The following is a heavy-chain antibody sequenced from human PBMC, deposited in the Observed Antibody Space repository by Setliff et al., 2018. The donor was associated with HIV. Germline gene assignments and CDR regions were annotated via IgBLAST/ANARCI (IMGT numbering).Heavy chain of an antibody. Sequence: ASVKVSCKASGYTFTSYAMHWVRQAPGQRLEWMGWINAGNGNTKYSQKFQGRVTITRDTSASTAYMELSSLRSEDTAVYYCARELPHIWSGYWGWFDPWGQGTLVTVSS. V-gene: IGHV1-3*01. CDR1: GYTFTSYA. D-gene: IGHD3-3*01. J-gene: IGHJ5*02. CDR2: INAGNGNT. CDR3: ARELPHIWSGYWGWFDP.